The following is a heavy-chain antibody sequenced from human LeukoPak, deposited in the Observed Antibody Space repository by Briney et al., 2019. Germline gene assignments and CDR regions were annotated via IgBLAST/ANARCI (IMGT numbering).Heavy chain of an antibody. Sequence: GGSLRLSCAASGFTFSNAWMSWVRQAPGKGLEWVGRIKSKTDGGTTDYAAPVKGRFTISRDDSKNTLYLQMNSLKTEDAAVHYCTTEVVVVPAAQKTDYWGQGTLVTVSS. D-gene: IGHD2-2*01. J-gene: IGHJ4*02. V-gene: IGHV3-15*01. CDR1: GFTFSNAW. CDR3: TTEVVVVPAAQKTDY. CDR2: IKSKTDGGTT.